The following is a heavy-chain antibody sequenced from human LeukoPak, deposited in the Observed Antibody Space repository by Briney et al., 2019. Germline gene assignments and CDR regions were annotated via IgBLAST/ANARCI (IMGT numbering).Heavy chain of an antibody. V-gene: IGHV3-43*02. Sequence: GGSLRLSCAASGFTFDDYAMHWVRQAPGKGLEWVSLISGDGGSTYYADSVKGRFTISRDNSKNTLYLQMNSLRAEDTAVYYCAKDSFTMVRGVIPYMDVWGKGTTVTVSS. D-gene: IGHD3-10*01. J-gene: IGHJ6*03. CDR3: AKDSFTMVRGVIPYMDV. CDR1: GFTFDDYA. CDR2: ISGDGGST.